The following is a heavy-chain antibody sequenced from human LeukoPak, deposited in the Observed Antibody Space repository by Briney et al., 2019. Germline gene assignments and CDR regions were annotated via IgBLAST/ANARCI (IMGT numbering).Heavy chain of an antibody. CDR1: GFTFSGIS. D-gene: IGHD3-3*01. J-gene: IGHJ4*02. CDR3: ARAPITVFGVVDDDY. V-gene: IGHV3-21*01. Sequence: GGSLSFSGAASGFTFSGISWNWLPKAQGKGREGFSSISGSSSYIYYADSVKGRFTISRDNAKNSLYLQMNSLRAEDTGVYYCARAPITVFGVVDDDYWGQGTLVTVSS. CDR2: ISGSSSYI.